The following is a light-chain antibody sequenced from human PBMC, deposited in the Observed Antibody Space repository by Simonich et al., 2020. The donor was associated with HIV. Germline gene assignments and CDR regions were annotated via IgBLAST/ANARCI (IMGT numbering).Light chain of an antibody. V-gene: IGKV1-39*01. CDR2: AAS. Sequence: DIQMTQSPSSLSASVGDRVTISCRASQSICNYLNWYQQEPWKAPKTRIYAASSLQSGVPSRFSGSGSGTDFTLTISSLRPEDSATYYCQQSLTIPFTFGQGTKLEI. CDR1: QSICNY. J-gene: IGKJ2*01. CDR3: QQSLTIPFT.